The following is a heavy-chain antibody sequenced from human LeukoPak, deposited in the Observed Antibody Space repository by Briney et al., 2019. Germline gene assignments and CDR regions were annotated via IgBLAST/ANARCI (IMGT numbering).Heavy chain of an antibody. CDR2: IKEEGSEK. J-gene: IGHJ6*03. Sequence: PGGSLRLSCAVSGFTFSSYWMNRVRQAPGKGLEWVANIKEEGSEKNYVDSVKGRFTISRDNAKNSLYLQMNSLRAEDTALYYCARVRDMDVWGKGTSVTFSS. CDR1: GFTFSSYW. V-gene: IGHV3-7*01. CDR3: ARVRDMDV.